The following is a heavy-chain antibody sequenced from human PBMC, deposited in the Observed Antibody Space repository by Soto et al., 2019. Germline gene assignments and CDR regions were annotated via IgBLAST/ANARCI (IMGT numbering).Heavy chain of an antibody. V-gene: IGHV3-33*08. CDR1: GFTFNTYG. Sequence: PGGSLRLSCTTSGFTFNTYGMYWVRQAPGKGLEWVAIIWYDGSNKYYGDSVKGRFTISRDNSKNTLYLQMSSLRAEDTALYYCARGDCTGAYCYSWPFNYGVDVWGQGTTVTVS. J-gene: IGHJ6*02. D-gene: IGHD2-15*01. CDR3: ARGDCTGAYCYSWPFNYGVDV. CDR2: IWYDGSNK.